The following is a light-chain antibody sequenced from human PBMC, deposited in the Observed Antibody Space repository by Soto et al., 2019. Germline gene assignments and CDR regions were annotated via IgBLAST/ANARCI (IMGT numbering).Light chain of an antibody. CDR3: QHYNSYSEA. Sequence: IHMTQYPSTLSGSVGDRVTITCRASQTISSWLAWYQQKPGKAPKLLIYKASTLKSGVPSRFSGSGSGTEFTLTISSLQPDDFATYYCQHYNSYSEAFGQGTMV. CDR2: KAS. CDR1: QTISSW. J-gene: IGKJ1*01. V-gene: IGKV1-5*03.